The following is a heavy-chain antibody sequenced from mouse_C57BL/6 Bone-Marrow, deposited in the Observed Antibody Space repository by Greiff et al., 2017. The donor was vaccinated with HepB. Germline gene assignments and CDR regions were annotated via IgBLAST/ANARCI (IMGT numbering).Heavy chain of an antibody. CDR1: GFNIKDYY. Sequence: VQLQQSGAELVRPGASVKLSCTASGFNIKDYYMHWVKQRPEQGLEWIGRIDPEDGDTEYAPKFQGKATMTADTSSNTAYLQLSSLTSEYTAVYYCTTSPFYYGSSVWYFDVWGTGTTVTVSS. CDR3: TTSPFYYGSSVWYFDV. CDR2: IDPEDGDT. D-gene: IGHD1-1*01. V-gene: IGHV14-1*01. J-gene: IGHJ1*03.